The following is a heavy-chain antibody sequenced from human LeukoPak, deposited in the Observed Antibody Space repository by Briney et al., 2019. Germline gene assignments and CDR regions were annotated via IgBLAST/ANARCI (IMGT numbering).Heavy chain of an antibody. CDR1: GFTFSSYE. CDR2: ISSSSSYI. CDR3: ARMYDFWSGNTNDAFDI. J-gene: IGHJ3*02. V-gene: IGHV3-21*01. D-gene: IGHD3-3*01. Sequence: GGSLRLSCAASGFTFSSYEMNWVRQAPGKGLEWVSSISSSSSYIYYADSVKGRFTISRDNAKNSLYLQMNSLRAEDTAVYSCARMYDFWSGNTNDAFDIWGQGTMVTVSS.